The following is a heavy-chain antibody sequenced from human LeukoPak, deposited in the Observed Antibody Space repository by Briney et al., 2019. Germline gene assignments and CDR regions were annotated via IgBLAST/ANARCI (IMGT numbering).Heavy chain of an antibody. Sequence: GASVKVSCKASGGTFSSYAISWVRQAPGQGLEWMGRIIPILGIANYAQKFQGRVTITADKSTSTAYMELSSLRSDDTAVYYCARDHRQWLVREFDYWGQGTLVTVSS. CDR3: ARDHRQWLVREFDY. J-gene: IGHJ4*02. V-gene: IGHV1-69*04. D-gene: IGHD6-19*01. CDR2: IIPILGIA. CDR1: GGTFSSYA.